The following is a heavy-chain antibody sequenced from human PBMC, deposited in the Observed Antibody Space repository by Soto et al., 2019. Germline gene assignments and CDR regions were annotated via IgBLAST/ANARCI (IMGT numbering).Heavy chain of an antibody. D-gene: IGHD5-18*01. J-gene: IGHJ4*02. CDR1: GFTFRSYG. CDR3: AKGLSVIQPWLMDAY. CDR2: ISYDGSNE. V-gene: IGHV3-30*18. Sequence: QVQLVESGGGVVQPGRSLRLSCAASGFTFRSYGMHWVRQAPGKGLEWVAVISYDGSNEYYADSVKGRFTISRDNSKNTLYLQMTSLRGEDTAVYDCAKGLSVIQPWLMDAYWGQGTLVTVSS.